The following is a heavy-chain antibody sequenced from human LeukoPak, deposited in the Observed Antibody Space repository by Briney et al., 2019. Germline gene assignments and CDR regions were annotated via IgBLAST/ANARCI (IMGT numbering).Heavy chain of an antibody. CDR3: ARDQYSYGQHWFDP. Sequence: ASVKVSCKSSGYTFTSNNINWVRQAPGQGLEWMGWISAYNGNTNYAQKLQGRVTMTTDTSTSTAYMELRSLRSDDTAVYYCARDQYSYGQHWFDPWRQGTLVTVSS. CDR2: ISAYNGNT. CDR1: GYTFTSNN. D-gene: IGHD5-18*01. V-gene: IGHV1-18*01. J-gene: IGHJ5*02.